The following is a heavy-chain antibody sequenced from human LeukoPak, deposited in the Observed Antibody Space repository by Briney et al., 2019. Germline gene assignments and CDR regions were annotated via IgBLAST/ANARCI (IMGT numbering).Heavy chain of an antibody. Sequence: ASVKVSCKASGYTFIGYNMHWVRQAPGQGLERMGWINPNSGCTNYAQSFQGRVTMTRDTSISTAYMELSRLRSDDTAIYYCALVGEALDYWGQGTLVTVSS. D-gene: IGHD4-17*01. CDR3: ALVGEALDY. V-gene: IGHV1-2*02. J-gene: IGHJ4*02. CDR2: INPNSGCT. CDR1: GYTFIGYN.